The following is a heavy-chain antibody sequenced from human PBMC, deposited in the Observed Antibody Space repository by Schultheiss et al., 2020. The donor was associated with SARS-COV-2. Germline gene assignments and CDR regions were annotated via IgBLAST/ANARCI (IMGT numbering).Heavy chain of an antibody. CDR1: GGSISSSNW. D-gene: IGHD4-17*01. CDR3: AGEDYGGSYYYGMDV. J-gene: IGHJ6*02. CDR2: IYHSGST. V-gene: IGHV4-4*02. Sequence: SETLSLTCAVSGGSISSSNWWSWVRQPPGKGLEWIGEIYHSGSTNYNPSLKSRVTISVDKSKNQFSLKLSSVTAADTALYYCAGEDYGGSYYYGMDVWGQGTTVTVSS.